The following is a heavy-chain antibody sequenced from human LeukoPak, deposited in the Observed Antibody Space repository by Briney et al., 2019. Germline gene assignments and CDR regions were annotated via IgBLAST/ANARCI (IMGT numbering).Heavy chain of an antibody. Sequence: PGGSLRLSCAASGFTFSSYGMHWVRQAPGKGLEYVSGISSNGGTTYYADSVKGRFTISRDNSKNTLYLQMSSLRAEDTAVYYCVEGEGYGMDVWGQGTTVTVSS. J-gene: IGHJ6*02. CDR2: ISSNGGTT. V-gene: IGHV3-64D*06. CDR1: GFTFSSYG. D-gene: IGHD1-26*01. CDR3: VEGEGYGMDV.